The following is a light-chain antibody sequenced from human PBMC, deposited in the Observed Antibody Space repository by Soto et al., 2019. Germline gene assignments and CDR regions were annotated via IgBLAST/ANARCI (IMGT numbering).Light chain of an antibody. V-gene: IGLV3-1*01. CDR2: QDT. J-gene: IGLJ2*01. CDR1: NLTDQF. Sequence: SYELTQPPSVSVSPGQTASISCSGENLTDQFVCWYQQKPGQSPIMVIYQDTKRPSGIPERFSGSNSGNTATLTISGTQAMDEADYSCQAWDRTTVFFGGGTKLTVL. CDR3: QAWDRTTVF.